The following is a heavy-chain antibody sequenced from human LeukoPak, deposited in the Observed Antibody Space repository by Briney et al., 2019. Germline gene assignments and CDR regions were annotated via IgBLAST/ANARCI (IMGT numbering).Heavy chain of an antibody. Sequence: SETLSLTCTVSGGSISSGGYYWSWIRQPPGKGLEWIGYIYHSGSTYYNPSLKSRVTISVDRSKNQFSLKLSSVTAADTAVYYCARRGKQLDAFDIWGQGTMVTVSS. J-gene: IGHJ3*02. V-gene: IGHV4-30-2*01. CDR3: ARRGKQLDAFDI. D-gene: IGHD6-13*01. CDR2: IYHSGST. CDR1: GGSISSGGYY.